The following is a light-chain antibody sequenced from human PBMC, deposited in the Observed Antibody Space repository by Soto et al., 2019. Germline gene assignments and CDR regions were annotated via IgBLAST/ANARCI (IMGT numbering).Light chain of an antibody. CDR2: EVS. J-gene: IGLJ1*01. CDR3: SSYTSSRTPHV. V-gene: IGLV2-14*01. Sequence: QSVLTQPASVSGSPGQSITISCTGTSSDVGGYNYVSWYQQHPGKAPKLMIYEVSNRPSGVSNRLSGSKSGNTASLTISGLQAEDEADYYCSSYTSSRTPHVFGTGTKVTVL. CDR1: SSDVGGYNY.